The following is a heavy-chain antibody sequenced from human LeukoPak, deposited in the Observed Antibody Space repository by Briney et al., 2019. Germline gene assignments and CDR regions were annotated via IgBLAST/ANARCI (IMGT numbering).Heavy chain of an antibody. D-gene: IGHD1-26*01. CDR3: AREARATPDF. CDR2: ITNSGDFV. CDR1: GFRFSGHY. Sequence: GGSLRLSCAASGFRFSGHYMSWIRQAPGKGLEWISYITNSGDFVNYADSVKGRFTISRDNAKNSLYLQTNSLRAEDTAVYYCAREARATPDFWGQGTVVTVSS. J-gene: IGHJ4*02. V-gene: IGHV3-11*01.